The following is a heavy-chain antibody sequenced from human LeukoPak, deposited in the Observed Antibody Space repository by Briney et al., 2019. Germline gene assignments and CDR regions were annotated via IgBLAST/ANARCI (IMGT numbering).Heavy chain of an antibody. CDR3: ARVAAAGNWFDP. CDR2: ISSSSSYT. J-gene: IGHJ5*02. CDR1: GFTFSDYY. V-gene: IGHV3-11*06. D-gene: IGHD6-13*01. Sequence: GGSLRLSCAASGFTFSDYYMSWIRQAPGKGLEWVSYISSSSSYTNYADSVKSRFTISRDNAKNSLYLQMNSLRAEDTAVYYCARVAAAGNWFDPWGQGTLVTVSS.